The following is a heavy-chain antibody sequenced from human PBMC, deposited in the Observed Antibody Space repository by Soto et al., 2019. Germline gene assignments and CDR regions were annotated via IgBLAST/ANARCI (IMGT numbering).Heavy chain of an antibody. CDR2: ISSSSSYI. D-gene: IGHD3-22*01. Sequence: GGSLRLSCAASGFTFSSYSMNWVRQAPGKGLEWVSYISSSSSYIYYADSVKGRFTISRDNAKNSLYLQMNSLRAEDTAVYYCARDPTYYYDSSGYFFDSWGQGTLVTVSS. CDR3: ARDPTYYYDSSGYFFDS. CDR1: GFTFSSYS. J-gene: IGHJ4*02. V-gene: IGHV3-21*05.